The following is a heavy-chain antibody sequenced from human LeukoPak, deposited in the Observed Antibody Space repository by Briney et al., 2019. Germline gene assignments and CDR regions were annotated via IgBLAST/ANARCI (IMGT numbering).Heavy chain of an antibody. J-gene: IGHJ4*02. Sequence: PGGSLRLSCAASGFTFSSYSMNWVRQAPGKGLEWVSSISSSSSYIYYADSVKGRFTISRDNAKNSLYLQMNSLRAEDTAVYYRARGGLLEWLLVDYWGQGTLVTVSS. V-gene: IGHV3-21*01. CDR2: ISSSSSYI. CDR3: ARGGLLEWLLVDY. D-gene: IGHD3-3*01. CDR1: GFTFSSYS.